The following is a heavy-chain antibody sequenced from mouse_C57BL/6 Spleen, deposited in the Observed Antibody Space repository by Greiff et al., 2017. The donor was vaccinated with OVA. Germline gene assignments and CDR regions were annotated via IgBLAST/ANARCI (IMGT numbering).Heavy chain of an antibody. CDR2: INPGSGGT. J-gene: IGHJ3*01. V-gene: IGHV1-54*01. D-gene: IGHD2-4*01. CDR3: ASQIYYDYDGNGFAY. Sequence: QVQLKESGAELVRPGTSVKVSCKASGYAFTNYLIEWVKQRPGQGLEWIGVINPGSGGTNYNEKFKGKATLTADKSSSTAYMQLSSLTSEDSAVYFCASQIYYDYDGNGFAYWGQGTLVTVSA. CDR1: GYAFTNYL.